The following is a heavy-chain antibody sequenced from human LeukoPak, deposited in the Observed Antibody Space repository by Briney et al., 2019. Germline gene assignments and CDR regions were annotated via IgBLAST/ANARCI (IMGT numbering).Heavy chain of an antibody. CDR2: MNPNKGNT. CDR3: ARGEKSKRDGYNHGFDY. D-gene: IGHD5-24*01. Sequence: GASVKVSCMASGYTFTSYEINWVRQATGQGLEWMGWMNPNKGNTGYAQKFQGRVTITKNTSISTAYMELSSLRSEDTAVDYCARGEKSKRDGYNHGFDYWGQGTLVTVSS. J-gene: IGHJ4*02. V-gene: IGHV1-8*03. CDR1: GYTFTSYE.